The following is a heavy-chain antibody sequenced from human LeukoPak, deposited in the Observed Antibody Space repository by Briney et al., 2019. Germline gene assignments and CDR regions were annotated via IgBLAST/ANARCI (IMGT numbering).Heavy chain of an antibody. Sequence: GASVTVSCKASGYTFTDYYIHWVRQAPGQGLESLGWINPKIGGTNYAQRFQGRVSMTRDTSITTAYMELRRVTSDDTAVYYCARDSSRRPQIYDIATSFSTDFWGQGTLVTVSS. CDR2: INPKIGGT. CDR1: GYTFTDYY. J-gene: IGHJ4*02. CDR3: ARDSSRRPQIYDIATSFSTDF. D-gene: IGHD3-9*01. V-gene: IGHV1-2*02.